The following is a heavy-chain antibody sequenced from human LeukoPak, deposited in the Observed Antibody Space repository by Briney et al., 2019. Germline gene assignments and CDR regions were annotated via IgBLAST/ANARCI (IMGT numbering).Heavy chain of an antibody. CDR3: ARDGAGSGWYPLDY. CDR2: IYYSGST. J-gene: IGHJ4*02. CDR1: GGSISSGDYY. D-gene: IGHD6-19*01. Sequence: SETLSLTCTVSGGSISSGDYYWSWIRQPPGKGLEWIGYIYYSGSTYYNPSLKSRVIISVDTSKNQFSLKLSSVTAADTAEYYCARDGAGSGWYPLDYWGQGTLVTVSS. V-gene: IGHV4-30-4*08.